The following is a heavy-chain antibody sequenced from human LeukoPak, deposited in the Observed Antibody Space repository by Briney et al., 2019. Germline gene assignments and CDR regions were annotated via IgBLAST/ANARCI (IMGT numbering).Heavy chain of an antibody. CDR1: GFTFSDYT. CDR3: AREINYYYYMDV. CDR2: ISDGGANT. J-gene: IGHJ6*03. V-gene: IGHV3-30*01. Sequence: GGSLRLSCSASGFTFSDYTFHWVRETPGNGLEWVAFISDGGANTYYANSVRGRFTVSRDNPKNTLYLQMTSLRAKDTAVYYCAREINYYYYMDVWGKGTTVAVS.